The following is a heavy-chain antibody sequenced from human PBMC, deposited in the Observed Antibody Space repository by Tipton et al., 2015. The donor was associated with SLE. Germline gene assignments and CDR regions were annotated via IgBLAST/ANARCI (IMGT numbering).Heavy chain of an antibody. J-gene: IGHJ4*02. V-gene: IGHV4-59*01. CDR2: IYTSGST. D-gene: IGHD3-22*01. CDR3: ARHYDSSGYINY. CDR1: GGSISSYY. Sequence: TLSLTCTVSGGSISSYYWSWIRQPPGKGLEWIVYIYTSGSTNYNPSLKSRVTISVDTSKNQFSLKLSSVTAADTAVYYCARHYDSSGYINYWGQGTLVTVSS.